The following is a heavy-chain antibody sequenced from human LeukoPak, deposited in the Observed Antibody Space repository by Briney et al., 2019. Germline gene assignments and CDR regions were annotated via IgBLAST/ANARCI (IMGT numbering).Heavy chain of an antibody. V-gene: IGHV4-59*01. D-gene: IGHD6-19*01. CDR3: ARGRGGWPFDY. CDR1: GGSISSYY. CDR2: IYYSGST. Sequence: PSETLSLTCTVSGGSISSYYWSWIRQPPGKGLEWIGYIYYSGSTNYNPSLKSRVTISVDTSKNQFSLKLSSVTAADTAVYYCARGRGGWPFDYWGQGTLVTVSS. J-gene: IGHJ4*02.